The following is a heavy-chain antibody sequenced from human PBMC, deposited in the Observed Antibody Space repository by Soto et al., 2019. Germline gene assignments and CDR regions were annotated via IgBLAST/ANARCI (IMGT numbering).Heavy chain of an antibody. D-gene: IGHD6-6*01. CDR1: GVSISSGAYY. CDR2: IYYSGST. V-gene: IGHV4-30-4*01. Sequence: NLSLTCTVSGVSISSGAYYWSWIRQPPGKGLEWIGYIYYSGSTYYNPSLKSRVTISVDTSKNQFSLKLSSVTAADTAVYYCARERPDGARLDPWGQGTLVTVSS. J-gene: IGHJ5*02. CDR3: ARERPDGARLDP.